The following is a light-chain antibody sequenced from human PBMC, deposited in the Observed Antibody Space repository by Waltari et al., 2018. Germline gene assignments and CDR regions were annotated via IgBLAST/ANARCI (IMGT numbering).Light chain of an antibody. CDR3: QSTDSSDSLFL. CDR2: KDS. Sequence: SHDLTQPPSVSVSPGQTARISCSGDTLAKKYVSWYQQRPGQAPVMLIYKDSVRPSELPGQFSASSSGTTATLTITGVQAEDEADYYCQSTDSSDSLFLFGGGTKLTFV. V-gene: IGLV3-25*03. CDR1: TLAKKY. J-gene: IGLJ2*01.